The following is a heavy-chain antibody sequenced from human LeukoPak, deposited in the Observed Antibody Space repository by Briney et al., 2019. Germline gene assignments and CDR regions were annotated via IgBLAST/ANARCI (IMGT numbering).Heavy chain of an antibody. CDR2: INPSGGST. CDR3: ARDRTIQLWDY. CDR1: GYTFTSYY. J-gene: IGHJ4*02. Sequence: ASVKVSCKASGYTFTSYYMHWVRQAPGQGLEWMGIINPSGGSTSYAQKFQGRVTMTRDTSTSTVYMELSRLRSEDTAVYYCARDRTIQLWDYWGQGTLVTVSS. D-gene: IGHD5-18*01. V-gene: IGHV1-46*01.